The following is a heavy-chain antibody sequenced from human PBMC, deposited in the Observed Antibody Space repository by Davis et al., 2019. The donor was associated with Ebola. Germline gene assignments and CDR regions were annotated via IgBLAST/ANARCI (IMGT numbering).Heavy chain of an antibody. CDR1: GFTFSSYN. CDR2: ISIASTYI. Sequence: GGSLRLSFAASGFTFSSYNIIWARQAPGKGLEWVSSISIASTYIHIADSVKGRFTVFRDNSKNSLYLRMTNLRVEDTAVYYCARDGPSAWNTAQYFQLWGQGTLVTVSS. D-gene: IGHD1/OR15-1a*01. J-gene: IGHJ1*01. CDR3: ARDGPSAWNTAQYFQL. V-gene: IGHV3-21*06.